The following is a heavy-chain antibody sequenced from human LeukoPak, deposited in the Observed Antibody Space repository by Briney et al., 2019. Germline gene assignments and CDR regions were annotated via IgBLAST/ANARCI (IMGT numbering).Heavy chain of an antibody. CDR3: ARGYNHGPNRPLN. J-gene: IGHJ4*02. D-gene: IGHD5-18*01. CDR1: GVSISGLTYL. Sequence: SETLSLTCAVSGVSISGLTYLWGWVRHPPGKGLEWIATISNNGRPYYNPSLQSRVTISLDPSNNQFSLRLTSVTAGDTAVYYCARGYNHGPNRPLNWGQGALVTVSS. V-gene: IGHV4-39*01. CDR2: ISNNGRP.